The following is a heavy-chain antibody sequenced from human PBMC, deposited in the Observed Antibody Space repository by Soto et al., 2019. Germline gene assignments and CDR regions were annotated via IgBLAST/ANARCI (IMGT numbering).Heavy chain of an antibody. CDR2: INAGNGNT. V-gene: IGHV1-3*01. CDR1: GYTFTSYA. J-gene: IGHJ4*02. Sequence: QVQLVQSGAEVKKPGASVKVSCKASGYTFTSYAIHWVRQAPGQRLEWMGWINAGNGNTKYSQKFQDRDTITRDTSASTAYMELSSLRSEDTAVYYCARDLGGWPDYWGQGTLVTVSS. D-gene: IGHD6-19*01. CDR3: ARDLGGWPDY.